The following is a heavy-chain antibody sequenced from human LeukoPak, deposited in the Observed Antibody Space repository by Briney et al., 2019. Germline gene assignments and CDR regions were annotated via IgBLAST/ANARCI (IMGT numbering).Heavy chain of an antibody. CDR1: GFTFSSYS. CDR2: ISSSSSYI. V-gene: IGHV3-21*01. J-gene: IGHJ4*02. CDR3: ARDPYYDILTGYTPFDY. Sequence: PGGSLRLSCAASGFTFSSYSMNWVRQAPGKGLEWVSSISSSSSYIYYADSVKGRFTISRDNAKNSLYLQMNSLRAEDTAVYYCARDPYYDILTGYTPFDYWGQGTLVTVSS. D-gene: IGHD3-9*01.